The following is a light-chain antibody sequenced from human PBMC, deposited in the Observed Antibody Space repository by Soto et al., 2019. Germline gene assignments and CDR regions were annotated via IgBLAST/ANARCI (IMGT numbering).Light chain of an antibody. CDR3: QQYNSYSSWT. V-gene: IGKV1-5*03. CDR2: KAS. CDR1: QSISSW. J-gene: IGKJ1*01. Sequence: DIQMTQSPSTLSASVGDRVTITCRASQSISSWWAWYQQKPGKAPKLLIYKASSLESGVPSRLSGSGSGTEFTLTISSLQPDDFATYYCQQYNSYSSWTFGQGTKVEIK.